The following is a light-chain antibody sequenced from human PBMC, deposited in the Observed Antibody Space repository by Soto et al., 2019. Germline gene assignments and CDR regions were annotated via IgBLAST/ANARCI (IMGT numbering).Light chain of an antibody. CDR1: QSISRW. CDR2: KAS. V-gene: IGKV1-5*03. J-gene: IGKJ1*01. Sequence: DIQMTQSPSTLSASVGDRVIITCRASQSISRWLAWYPQKPGKAPNLLIYKASTLKSGVPSRFSGSGSGTEFTLTISSLQPDDFATYYCQQYDNDSWTFGQGTKVEIK. CDR3: QQYDNDSWT.